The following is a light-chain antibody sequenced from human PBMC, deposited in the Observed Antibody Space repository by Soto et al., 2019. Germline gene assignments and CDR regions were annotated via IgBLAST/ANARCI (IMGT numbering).Light chain of an antibody. V-gene: IGKV3-20*01. CDR1: QSVSSTY. CDR3: QQYGTSPRT. J-gene: IGKJ1*01. Sequence: EIELTQSPGTLSLSPGERATLSCRASQSVSSTYLAWYQQKPGQAPRLLIYGASSRATGIPDRFSGSGSGTDFTLTISRLETEDFAVYYCQQYGTSPRTFGQGTKVDIK. CDR2: GAS.